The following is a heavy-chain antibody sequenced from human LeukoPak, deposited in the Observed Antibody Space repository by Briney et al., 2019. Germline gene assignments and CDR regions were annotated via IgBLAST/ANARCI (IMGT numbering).Heavy chain of an antibody. V-gene: IGHV4-34*01. CDR2: INHSGGT. CDR3: ARGLPVAIRPYGMDV. CDR1: GGSFSGYY. Sequence: PSETLSLTCAVYGGSFSGYYWSWIRQPPGKGLEWIGEINHSGGTNYNPSLKSRVTISVDTSKNQFSLKLSSVTAADTAVYYCARGLPVAIRPYGMDVWGQGTTVTVSS. D-gene: IGHD2-2*02. J-gene: IGHJ6*02.